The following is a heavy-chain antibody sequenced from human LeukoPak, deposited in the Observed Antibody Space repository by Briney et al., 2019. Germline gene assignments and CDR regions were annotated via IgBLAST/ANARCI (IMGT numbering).Heavy chain of an antibody. V-gene: IGHV3-53*01. CDR1: GFTVSNTY. J-gene: IGHJ6*02. CDR2: IYSGGGT. D-gene: IGHD2-2*01. CDR3: ARDHVVVPAATYYYGMDV. Sequence: GGSLRLSCAASGFTVSNTYMSWVRQAPGKGLEWVSLIYSGGGTYSADSVKGRFTVSRDISKNTLYLQMNSLRAEDTAVYYCARDHVVVPAATYYYGMDVWGQGTTVTVSS.